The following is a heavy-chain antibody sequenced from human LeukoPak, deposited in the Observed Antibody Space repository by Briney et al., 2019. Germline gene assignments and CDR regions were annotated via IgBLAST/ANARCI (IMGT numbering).Heavy chain of an antibody. Sequence: GESLKISCKGSGYSFTSYWIGWVRQMPGKGLEWMGIIYPGDSETRYSPSFQGQVTISADKSISTAYLQWSSLKASDTAKYYCASSSYYDFWSGYPDYYYYGMDVWGQGTTVTVSS. CDR3: ASSSYYDFWSGYPDYYYYGMDV. CDR2: IYPGDSET. D-gene: IGHD3-3*01. CDR1: GYSFTSYW. J-gene: IGHJ6*02. V-gene: IGHV5-51*01.